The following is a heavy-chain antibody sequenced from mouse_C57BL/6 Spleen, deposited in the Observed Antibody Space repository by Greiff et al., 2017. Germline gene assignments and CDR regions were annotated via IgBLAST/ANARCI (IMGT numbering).Heavy chain of an antibody. V-gene: IGHV5-16*01. J-gene: IGHJ1*03. CDR3: ARDWELGPHWYFDV. CDR2: INYDGGST. CDR1: GFTFSDYY. Sequence: EVKLVESEGGLVQPGSSMKLSCTASGFTFSDYYMAWVSQVPEKGLEWVANINYDGGSTYYLDSLKSRFIISRDNAKNILYLQMSMLKSEDTSTYYCARDWELGPHWYFDVWGTGTTVTVSS. D-gene: IGHD4-1*01.